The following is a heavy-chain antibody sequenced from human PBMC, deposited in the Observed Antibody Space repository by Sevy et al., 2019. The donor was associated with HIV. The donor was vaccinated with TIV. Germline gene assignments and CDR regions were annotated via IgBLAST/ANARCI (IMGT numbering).Heavy chain of an antibody. V-gene: IGHV3-23*01. J-gene: IGHJ2*01. Sequence: GGFLRLSCAASGFTFNNYAMSWVRQAPGKGLEGKGLEWVSTISGGGGGTYYAASVRGRFTISRDNSKNTLYLQVNSLRVEDTAVYYCAKHYIHDIADGWYFDLWGRGTLVTVSS. CDR2: ISGGGGGT. CDR3: AKHYIHDIADGWYFDL. D-gene: IGHD6-13*01. CDR1: GFTFNNYA.